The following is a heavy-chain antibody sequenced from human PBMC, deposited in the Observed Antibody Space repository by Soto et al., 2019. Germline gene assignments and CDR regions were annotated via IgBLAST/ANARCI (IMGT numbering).Heavy chain of an antibody. CDR3: TTVVYRYYYDSSGYYRYYFDY. CDR1: GFTFSNAW. Sequence: PGGSLRLSCAASGFTFSNAWMSWVRQAPGKGLEWVGCIKSKTDGGTTDYAAPVKGRFTISRDDSKNTLYLQMNSLKTEDTAVYYCTTVVYRYYYDSSGYYRYYFDYWGQGTLVTVSS. J-gene: IGHJ4*02. V-gene: IGHV3-15*01. CDR2: IKSKTDGGTT. D-gene: IGHD3-22*01.